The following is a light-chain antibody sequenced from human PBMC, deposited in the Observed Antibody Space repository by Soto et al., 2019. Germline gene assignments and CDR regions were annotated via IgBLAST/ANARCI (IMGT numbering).Light chain of an antibody. V-gene: IGLV2-14*01. Sequence: QSALTQPASVSGSPGQSITISCTGTSSDVGGYKYVSWYQQYPGKAPKVMIYEVNNRPSGVSNRFSGSKSGNTASLTISGLQAEDEADYYCSSYTSSRPLFGGGTQLTV. CDR2: EVN. CDR1: SSDVGGYKY. CDR3: SSYTSSRPL. J-gene: IGLJ2*01.